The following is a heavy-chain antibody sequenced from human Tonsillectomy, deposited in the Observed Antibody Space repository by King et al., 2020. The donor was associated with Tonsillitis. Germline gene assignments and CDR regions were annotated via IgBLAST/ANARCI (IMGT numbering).Heavy chain of an antibody. CDR2: IDPTDSLS. Sequence: VQLVESGAEVKKPGESLRISCKASGYSFATHWISWVRQIPGKGLEWMGRIDPTDSLSTYSSSFEGHVTIXVDLSSSTAXPPRFSRKSSDSALYYCARHAVHGDYDWLSWFDPWGXXTLVTVSS. V-gene: IGHV5-10-1*03. J-gene: IGHJ5*02. D-gene: IGHD4-17*01. CDR1: GYSFATHW. CDR3: ARHAVHGDYDWLSWFDP.